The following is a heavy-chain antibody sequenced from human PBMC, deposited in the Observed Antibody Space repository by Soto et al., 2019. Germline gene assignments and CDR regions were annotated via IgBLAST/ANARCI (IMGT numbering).Heavy chain of an antibody. V-gene: IGHV4-4*02. J-gene: IGHJ4*02. CDR1: GGSFTSNNL. CDR2: IYRTGST. CDR3: ASRDPGTSVDY. Sequence: SETLSLTCAVSGGSFTSNNLWTWVRQPPGQGLEWIGEIYRTGSTNYNPSLKSRVTISLDKSENQFSLKVTSLTAADTAVYYCASRDPGTSVDYWGQGTLVTVSS. D-gene: IGHD1-7*01.